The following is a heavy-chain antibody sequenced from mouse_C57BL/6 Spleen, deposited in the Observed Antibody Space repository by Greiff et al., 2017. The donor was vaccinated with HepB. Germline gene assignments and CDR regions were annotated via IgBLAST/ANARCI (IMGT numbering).Heavy chain of an antibody. CDR2: IYPSDSET. V-gene: IGHV1-61*01. CDR1: GYTFTSYW. J-gene: IGHJ3*01. Sequence: QVHVKQPGAELVRPGSSVKLSCKASGYTFTSYWMDWVKQRPGQGLEWIGNIYPSDSETHYNQKFKDKATLTVDKSSSTAYMQLSSLTSEDSAVYYCAFYYYGTPAWFAYWGQGTLVTVSA. CDR3: AFYYYGTPAWFAY. D-gene: IGHD1-1*01.